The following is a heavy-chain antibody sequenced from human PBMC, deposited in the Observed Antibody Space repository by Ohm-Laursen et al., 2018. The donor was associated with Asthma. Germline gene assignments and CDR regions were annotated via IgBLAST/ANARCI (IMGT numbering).Heavy chain of an antibody. D-gene: IGHD4-17*01. Sequence: SDTLSLTCTVSGGSVSSGSYYWSWIRQPPGKGLEWIGYIYYSGSTNYNPSLKSRVTISVDTSKNQFSLKLSSVTAEDTAVYYCARDQITEYGDYNYYGMDVWGQGTTVTVSS. V-gene: IGHV4-61*01. CDR2: IYYSGST. CDR1: GGSVSSGSYY. J-gene: IGHJ6*02. CDR3: ARDQITEYGDYNYYGMDV.